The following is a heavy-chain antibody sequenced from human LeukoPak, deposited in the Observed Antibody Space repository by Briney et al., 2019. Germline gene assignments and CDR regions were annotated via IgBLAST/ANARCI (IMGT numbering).Heavy chain of an antibody. J-gene: IGHJ4*02. D-gene: IGHD4-17*01. V-gene: IGHV1-2*02. Sequence: ASVKVSCKASGYTFTGYYMHWVRQAPGQGLEWMGWINPNSGGTNYAQKLQGRVTMTRDTSISTAYMERSRLRSDDTAVYYCAGALGTTHGDYWGQGTLVTVSS. CDR1: GYTFTGYY. CDR3: AGALGTTHGDY. CDR2: INPNSGGT.